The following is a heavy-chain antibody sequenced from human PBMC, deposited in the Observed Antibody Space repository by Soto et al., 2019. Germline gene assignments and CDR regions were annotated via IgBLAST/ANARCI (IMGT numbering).Heavy chain of an antibody. CDR2: IYPGDSDT. CDR3: ARQMRFLEWLLLENWFDP. J-gene: IGHJ5*02. Sequence: GESLKISCKGSGYSFTSYWIGWVRQMPGKGLEWMGIIYPGDSDTRYSPSFQGQVTISADKSISTAYLQWSSLKASDTAMYYCARQMRFLEWLLLENWFDPWGQGTLVTVSS. CDR1: GYSFTSYW. D-gene: IGHD3-3*01. V-gene: IGHV5-51*01.